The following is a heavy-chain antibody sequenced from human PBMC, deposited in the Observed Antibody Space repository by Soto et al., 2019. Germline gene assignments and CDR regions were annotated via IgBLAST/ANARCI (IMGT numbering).Heavy chain of an antibody. J-gene: IGHJ4*02. CDR3: AIDIRGDYYFDY. Sequence: ASVKVSCKASGYTFTSYYMHWVRQAPGQGLEWMGLINPSGGSTSYAQKFQGRVTMTRDTSTSTVYMELSSLRSEDTAVYYCAIDIRGDYYFDYWGQGTLVTVSS. CDR1: GYTFTSYY. CDR2: INPSGGST. D-gene: IGHD2-21*02. V-gene: IGHV1-46*03.